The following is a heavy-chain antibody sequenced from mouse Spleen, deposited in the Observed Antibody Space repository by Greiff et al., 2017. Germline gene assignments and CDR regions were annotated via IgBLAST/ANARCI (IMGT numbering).Heavy chain of an antibody. CDR3: ARSGITTVVDYAMDY. Sequence: QVQLQQPGAELVKPGASVKLSCKASGYTFTSYWMHWVKQRPGQGLEWIGMIHPNSGSTNYNEKFKSKATLTVDKSSSTAYMQLSSLTSEDSAVYYCARSGITTVVDYAMDYWGQGTSVTGSS. J-gene: IGHJ4*01. CDR2: IHPNSGST. D-gene: IGHD1-1*01. V-gene: IGHV1-64*01. CDR1: GYTFTSYW.